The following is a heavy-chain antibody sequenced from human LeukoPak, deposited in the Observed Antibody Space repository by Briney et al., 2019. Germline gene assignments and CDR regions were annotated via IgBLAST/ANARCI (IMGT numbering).Heavy chain of an antibody. CDR3: ARQAPGIYYGSGSYYRGYMDV. D-gene: IGHD3-10*01. CDR2: INHSGST. V-gene: IGHV4-34*01. J-gene: IGHJ6*03. Sequence: MSSETLSLTCAVYGGSFSGYYWSWIRQPPGKGLEWIGEINHSGSTNYNPSLKSRVTISVDTSKNQFSLKLSSVTAADTAVYYCARQAPGIYYGSGSYYRGYMDVWGKGTTVTISS. CDR1: GGSFSGYY.